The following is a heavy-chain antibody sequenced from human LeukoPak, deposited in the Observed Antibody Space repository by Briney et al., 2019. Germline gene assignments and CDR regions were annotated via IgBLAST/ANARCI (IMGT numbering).Heavy chain of an antibody. D-gene: IGHD3-16*01. CDR3: ASVSEGGYFDY. CDR1: GYSISSGYY. Sequence: SETLSLTCTVSGYSISSGYYWGWIRQPPGKGLEWIGSIYHSGSTYYNPSLKSRVTISVDTSKNQYSLKLSSVTAADTAVHYCASVSEGGYFDYWGQGTLVTVSS. J-gene: IGHJ4*02. CDR2: IYHSGST. V-gene: IGHV4-38-2*02.